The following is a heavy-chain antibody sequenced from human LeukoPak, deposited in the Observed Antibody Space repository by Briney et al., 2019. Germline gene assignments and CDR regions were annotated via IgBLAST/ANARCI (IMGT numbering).Heavy chain of an antibody. Sequence: GGSLRLSCAASGFTFSSYAMSWVRQAPGKGLEWVSAISASGGSTYHADSVKGRFTISRDNSKNTLFLQMNSLRDEDTAVYYRSKDHSSGWPYCFPYWGQGTLVTVSS. D-gene: IGHD6-19*01. V-gene: IGHV3-23*01. CDR1: GFTFSSYA. CDR3: SKDHSSGWPYCFPY. J-gene: IGHJ4*02. CDR2: ISASGGST.